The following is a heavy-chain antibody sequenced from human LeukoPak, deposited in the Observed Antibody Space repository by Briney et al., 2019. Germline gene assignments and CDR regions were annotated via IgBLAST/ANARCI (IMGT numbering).Heavy chain of an antibody. D-gene: IGHD1-1*01. CDR1: GFIFSSYG. J-gene: IGHJ4*02. Sequence: GGSLRLSRAASGFIFSSYGMHWVRQAPGKGLEWVAAISYDESNKYYADAVKGRFTISRDNSKNTLSLQMNTLRAEDTAVYYCAKGRNDPSGYYFDYWGQGTLVTVSS. V-gene: IGHV3-30*18. CDR2: ISYDESNK. CDR3: AKGRNDPSGYYFDY.